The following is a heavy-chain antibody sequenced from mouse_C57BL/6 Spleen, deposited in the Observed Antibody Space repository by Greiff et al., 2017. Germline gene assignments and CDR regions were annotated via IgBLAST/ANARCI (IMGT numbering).Heavy chain of an antibody. CDR2: IYPGDGDT. CDR3: ARWDYGSSPYYAMDY. Sequence: VQLQQSGAELVKPGASVKISCKASGYAFSSYWMNWVKQRPGKGLEWIGQIYPGDGDTNYNGKFKGKATLTADKSSSTAYMQLSSLTSEDSAVYFCARWDYGSSPYYAMDYWGQGTSVTVSS. V-gene: IGHV1-80*01. D-gene: IGHD1-1*01. CDR1: GYAFSSYW. J-gene: IGHJ4*01.